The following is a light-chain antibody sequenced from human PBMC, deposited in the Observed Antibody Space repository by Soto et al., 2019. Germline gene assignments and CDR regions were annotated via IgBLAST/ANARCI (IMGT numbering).Light chain of an antibody. CDR1: QSVSSY. CDR2: DAS. CDR3: QQRSNWPPVT. J-gene: IGKJ4*01. Sequence: EIVLTQSPATLSLSPGERATLSCRASQSVSSYLAWYQQKPGQAPRLLTYDASNSATGIPARFSGSGSGTDFTLTISSLEPEDFAIYYCQQRSNWPPVTFGGGTKVEIK. V-gene: IGKV3-11*01.